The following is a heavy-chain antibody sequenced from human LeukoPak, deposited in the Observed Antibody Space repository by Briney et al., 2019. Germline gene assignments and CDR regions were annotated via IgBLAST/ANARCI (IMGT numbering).Heavy chain of an antibody. J-gene: IGHJ6*03. Sequence: SETLSLTCAVYGGSFSGYYWSWIRQPPGQGLEWIGEINHSGSTNYNPSLKSRVTISVDTSKNQFSLKLSSVTAADTAVYYCAREWGDPRSDYYYYYMDVWGKGTTVTVSS. CDR3: AREWGDPRSDYYYYYMDV. D-gene: IGHD1-26*01. CDR2: INHSGST. CDR1: GGSFSGYY. V-gene: IGHV4-34*01.